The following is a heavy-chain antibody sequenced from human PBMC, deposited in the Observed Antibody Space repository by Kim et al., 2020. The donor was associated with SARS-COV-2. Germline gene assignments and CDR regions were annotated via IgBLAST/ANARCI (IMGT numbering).Heavy chain of an antibody. D-gene: IGHD2-15*01. V-gene: IGHV3-23*01. J-gene: IGHJ5*02. Sequence: ADSVRGRFTSSRDKSKNTLYLQMNSLRAEDTAVYYCAKNWMVVEVFWFDPWGQGTLVTVSS. CDR3: AKNWMVVEVFWFDP.